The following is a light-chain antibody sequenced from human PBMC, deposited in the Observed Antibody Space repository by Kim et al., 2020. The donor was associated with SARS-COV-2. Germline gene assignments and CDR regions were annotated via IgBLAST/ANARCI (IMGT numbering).Light chain of an antibody. CDR2: DAT. CDR3: QQYRTYVYS. CDR1: QSVGRW. Sequence: IRLTQSPSTLSASIGDRVSITCRASQSVGRWLAWYQQRPGKAPKLLIYDATDLKSGVPSRFSGRGSGTEFTLTITSLQPDDFGTYYCQQYRTYVYSRGRGTELEI. J-gene: IGKJ2*03. V-gene: IGKV1-5*01.